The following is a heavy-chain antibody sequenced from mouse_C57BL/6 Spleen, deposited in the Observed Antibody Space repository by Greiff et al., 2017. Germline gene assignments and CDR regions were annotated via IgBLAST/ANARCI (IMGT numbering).Heavy chain of an antibody. CDR1: GYAFSSSW. V-gene: IGHV1-82*01. CDR2: IYPGDGDT. CDR3: ARDYYGSSLWFAY. Sequence: QVQLKESGPELVKPGASVKISCKASGYAFSSSWMNWVKQRPGKGLEWIGRIYPGDGDTNYNGKFKGKATLTADKSSSTAYMQLSSLTSEDSAVYFCARDYYGSSLWFAYWGQGTLVTVSA. D-gene: IGHD1-1*01. J-gene: IGHJ3*01.